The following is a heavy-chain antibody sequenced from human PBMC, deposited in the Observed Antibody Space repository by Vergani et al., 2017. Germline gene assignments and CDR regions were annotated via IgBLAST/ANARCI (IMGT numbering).Heavy chain of an antibody. CDR2: IDDKGKS. J-gene: IGHJ2*01. V-gene: IGHV4-34*01. CDR3: ARVGHLVAVTGEGPSLDL. D-gene: IGHD2-21*02. CDR1: GAAFNSYY. Sequence: QVQLQQWGAGLLKTSETLSLTCAVSGAAFNSYYWTWIRQSPGRGLEWIGEIDDKGKSICNPTLKSRVTMSVDTSKKQLSLKLMSVTAADTAVYYCARVGHLVAVTGEGPSLDLWGRGTLVTVSS.